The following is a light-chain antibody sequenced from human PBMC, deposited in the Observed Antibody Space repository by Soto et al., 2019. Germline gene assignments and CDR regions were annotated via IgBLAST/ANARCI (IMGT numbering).Light chain of an antibody. CDR1: GSDVGNYVF. V-gene: IGLV2-14*01. CDR3: ISYTDRQSYL. J-gene: IGLJ1*01. CDR2: EVS. Sequence: QSALTQPASVSGSPGQSITISCTGTGSDVGNYVFVSWYQQYPGKAPKLIIFEVSNRPSGVSDRFSGSKSGITASLTISGLQTEDEADYYCISYTDRQSYLFGTGTKLTVL.